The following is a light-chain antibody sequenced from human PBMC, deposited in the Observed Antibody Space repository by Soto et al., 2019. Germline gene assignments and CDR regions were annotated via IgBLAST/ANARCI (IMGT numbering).Light chain of an antibody. V-gene: IGKV3-15*01. CDR2: GTS. CDR3: QRFGTSPPWT. CDR1: QSIRKN. Sequence: EIVMTQSPATLFLSAGETATLSCRASQSIRKNLAWYQQKPGQAPRLLIYGTSNRATGVPDRITGSRSGTEFTLTITSLQSEDFGVYYCQRFGTSPPWTFGQGTKVDIK. J-gene: IGKJ1*01.